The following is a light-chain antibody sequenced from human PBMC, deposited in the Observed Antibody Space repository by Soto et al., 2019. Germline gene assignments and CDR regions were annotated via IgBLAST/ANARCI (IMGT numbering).Light chain of an antibody. V-gene: IGKV4-1*01. J-gene: IGKJ4*01. CDR3: QQYHTPPVT. CDR2: WAS. CDR1: QSVLYSANNTNY. Sequence: DIVMTQSPDSLAVSLGERATIHCKSSQSVLYSANNTNYVAWYQQKPGQPPRLLIHWASARESGVPDRFSGSASGTEFTLTIRSLQAEDVGVYYCQQYHTPPVTFGGGTTVEIK.